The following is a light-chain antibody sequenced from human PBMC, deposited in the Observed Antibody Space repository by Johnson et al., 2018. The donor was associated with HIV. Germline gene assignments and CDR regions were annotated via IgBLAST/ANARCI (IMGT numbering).Light chain of an antibody. J-gene: IGLJ1*01. CDR3: GTWDGSLSVYV. V-gene: IGLV1-51*02. CDR2: ENN. CDR1: TSNIGNNY. Sequence: QAVLTQPPLVSAAPGQKVTISCSGSTSNIGNNYVSWYQQLPGTAPKLLIYENNKRPSGIPDRFSGSKSGTSATLGITGLQTGDEADYYCGTWDGSLSVYVFGTGTKVTVL.